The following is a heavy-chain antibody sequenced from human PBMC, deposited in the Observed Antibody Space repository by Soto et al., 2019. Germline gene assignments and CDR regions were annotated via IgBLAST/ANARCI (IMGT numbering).Heavy chain of an antibody. CDR3: AGYCSGGSCPNFDY. V-gene: IGHV4-34*01. D-gene: IGHD2-15*01. J-gene: IGHJ4*02. Sequence: SETLSLTCAVYGGSFSGYYWSWIRQPPGKGLEWIGEINHSGSTNYNPSLKSRVTISVDTSKNQFSLKLSSVTAADTAVYYCAGYCSGGSCPNFDYWGQGTLVTVSS. CDR1: GGSFSGYY. CDR2: INHSGST.